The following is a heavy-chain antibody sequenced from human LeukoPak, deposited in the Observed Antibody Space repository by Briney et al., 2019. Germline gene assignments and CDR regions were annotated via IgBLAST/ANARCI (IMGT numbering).Heavy chain of an antibody. J-gene: IGHJ4*02. CDR1: GYTFTGYY. Sequence: ASVKVSCKASGYTFTGYYMHWVRQAPGQGLEWMGWINPNSGGTNYAQKFQGRVTMTRDTSISTAYMELSRLSSDDTAVYYCAREGPVDSSAGFDFWGQGTLVTVSS. D-gene: IGHD3-22*01. CDR3: AREGPVDSSAGFDF. V-gene: IGHV1-2*02. CDR2: INPNSGGT.